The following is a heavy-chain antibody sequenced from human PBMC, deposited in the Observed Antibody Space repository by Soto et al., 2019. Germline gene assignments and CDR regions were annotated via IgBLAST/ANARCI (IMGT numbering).Heavy chain of an antibody. D-gene: IGHD1-7*01. V-gene: IGHV4-31*03. CDR2: IYYSGST. CDR1: GGSISSGGYY. CDR3: ARSKWNYVEGWFDP. Sequence: PSETLSLTCTVSGGSISSGGYYWSWIRQHPGKGLEWIGYIYYSGSTYYNPSLKSRATISVDTSKNQFSLKLSSVTAADTAVYYCARSKWNYVEGWFDPWGQGTLVTVSS. J-gene: IGHJ5*02.